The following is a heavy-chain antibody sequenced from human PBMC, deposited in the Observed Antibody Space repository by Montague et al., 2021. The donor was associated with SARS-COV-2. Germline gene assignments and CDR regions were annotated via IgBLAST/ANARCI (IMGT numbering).Heavy chain of an antibody. V-gene: IGHV6-1*01. CDR2: TYYRSKWYN. J-gene: IGHJ6*02. D-gene: IGHD1-1*01. CDR1: GDSASSNSAT. Sequence: CAISGDSASSNSATWNWVRQSPSRGLEWLGRTYYRSKWYNDYAVSVRGRVTINPDTSKNQFSLQLNSVTPEDTAIYYCTSGREGNYNVMGVWGQGTTVTVSS. CDR3: TSGREGNYNVMGV.